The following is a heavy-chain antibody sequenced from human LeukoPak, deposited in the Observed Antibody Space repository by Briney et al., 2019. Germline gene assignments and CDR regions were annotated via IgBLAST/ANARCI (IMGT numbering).Heavy chain of an antibody. CDR1: RFTFSDYY. J-gene: IGHJ6*02. CDR3: AGGHYVVDV. V-gene: IGHV3-11*01. Sequence: PGGSLRLSCAASRFTFSDYYMSWIRQAPGKGLEWVSYISTSGSTTYYADSVKGRFIISRDNARNSLHLQMNSLRADDTAVYYCAGGHYVVDVWGQGTTVTVSS. CDR2: ISTSGSTT.